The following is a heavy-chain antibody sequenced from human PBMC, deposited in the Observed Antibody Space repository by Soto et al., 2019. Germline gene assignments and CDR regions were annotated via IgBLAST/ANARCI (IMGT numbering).Heavy chain of an antibody. Sequence: PSETLSLTCTVSGGSISSRSYYWVWIRQPPGKGLEWIGNIYYSGSTHYKPSLKSRVTISIDTSKNQFSLKVTSVTAADTAVYYCARQPYYDYVWGTFRSPFDYWGLGTLVTVSS. J-gene: IGHJ4*02. CDR1: GGSISSRSYY. V-gene: IGHV4-39*01. D-gene: IGHD3-16*02. CDR2: IYYSGST. CDR3: ARQPYYDYVWGTFRSPFDY.